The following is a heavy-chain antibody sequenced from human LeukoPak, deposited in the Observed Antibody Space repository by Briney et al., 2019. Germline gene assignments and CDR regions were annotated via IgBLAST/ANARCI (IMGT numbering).Heavy chain of an antibody. Sequence: SETLSLTCTVSGGSISSYYWSWIRQPAGEGLEWIGRTYSSGNTNYNPSLRSRVTMSVDTSKNQFSLKLTSVTAADTAVYYCARAVAVAGTALDYWGQGTLVTVSS. CDR3: ARAVAVAGTALDY. V-gene: IGHV4-4*07. J-gene: IGHJ4*02. CDR2: TYSSGNT. CDR1: GGSISSYY. D-gene: IGHD6-19*01.